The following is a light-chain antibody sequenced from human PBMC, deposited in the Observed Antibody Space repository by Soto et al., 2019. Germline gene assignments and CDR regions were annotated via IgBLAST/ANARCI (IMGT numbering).Light chain of an antibody. CDR1: QSVSSDY. V-gene: IGKV3-20*01. CDR2: GAS. J-gene: IGKJ4*01. Sequence: EIVLTQSPGTLSLSPGERATLSCRASQSVSSDYLSWYQQKPGQPPRLRIYGASYRATGIPDRFSGGGSGTDFTLTISRLEAEDFAVYYCQQYGSTPPVTFGGGTKVEIK. CDR3: QQYGSTPPVT.